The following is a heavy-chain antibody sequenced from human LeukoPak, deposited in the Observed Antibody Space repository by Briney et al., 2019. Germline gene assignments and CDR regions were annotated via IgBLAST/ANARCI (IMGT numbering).Heavy chain of an antibody. V-gene: IGHV3-9*03. CDR3: AKDADPYGSGSYDY. J-gene: IGHJ4*02. CDR1: GFTFGDYA. D-gene: IGHD1-26*01. CDR2: ISWNSGSI. Sequence: GGSLRPSCAASGFTFGDYAMHWVRQAPGKGLEWVSGISWNSGSIGYADSVKGRFTISRDNAKNSLYLQMNSLRAEDMALYYCAKDADPYGSGSYDYWGQGTLVTVSS.